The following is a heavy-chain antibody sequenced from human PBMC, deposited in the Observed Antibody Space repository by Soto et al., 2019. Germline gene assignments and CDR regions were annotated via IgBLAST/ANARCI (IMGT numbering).Heavy chain of an antibody. D-gene: IGHD6-13*01. Sequence: EVQLLESGGTLVQPGGSLRLSCAASGFTFSSYVMNWVRQAPGKGLEWVSAISNSGSSTYHADSVKDRFTISRDNSKNTLYLQMNSLRAEDTAVYYCAKGHSSSWRVWLDPWGQGTLVTVSS. CDR2: ISNSGSST. J-gene: IGHJ5*02. CDR1: GFTFSSYV. CDR3: AKGHSSSWRVWLDP. V-gene: IGHV3-23*01.